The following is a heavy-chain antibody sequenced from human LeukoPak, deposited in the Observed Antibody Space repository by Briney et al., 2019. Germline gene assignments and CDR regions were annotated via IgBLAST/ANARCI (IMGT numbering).Heavy chain of an antibody. CDR3: ARQRSGDGYNYDGFDI. D-gene: IGHD5-24*01. V-gene: IGHV4-59*01. J-gene: IGHJ3*02. CDR1: GGSISSYY. Sequence: SETLSLTCTVSGGSISSYYWSWIRQPPGKGLEWIGYIYYSGSTNYNPSLKSRVTISVDTSKSQFSLRLSSVTAADTAVYYCARQRSGDGYNYDGFDIWGQGTMVTVSS. CDR2: IYYSGST.